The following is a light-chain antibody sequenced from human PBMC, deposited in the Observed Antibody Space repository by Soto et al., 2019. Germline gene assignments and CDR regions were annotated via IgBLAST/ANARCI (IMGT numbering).Light chain of an antibody. CDR2: AAS. CDR3: QKYSSAPRM. V-gene: IGKV1-27*01. J-gene: IGKJ1*01. CDR1: QDTSNY. Sequence: DIQMTQSPSSLSASVGDRVTITYPASQDTSNYLSWYQQKPGKVPKLLIYAASTLQSGVPSRFSESGTGTDFAVTISSLSPEDVAEYLCQKYSSAPRMFGQGTKVEIK.